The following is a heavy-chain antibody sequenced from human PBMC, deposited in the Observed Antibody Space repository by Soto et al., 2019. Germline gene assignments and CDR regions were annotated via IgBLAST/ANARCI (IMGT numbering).Heavy chain of an antibody. CDR2: IYHSGST. Sequence: SETLSLTCAVSGGSISSGGYSWRWIRQPPGKGLEWIGYIYHSGSTYYNPSLKSRVTISVDRSKNQFSLKLFPLTASVTAMYSCARPHVVRRVSIGELEYWDPGTLGAVSS. CDR1: GGSISSGGYS. CDR3: ARPHVVRRVSIGELEY. D-gene: IGHD3-10*01. J-gene: IGHJ4*02. V-gene: IGHV4-30-2*01.